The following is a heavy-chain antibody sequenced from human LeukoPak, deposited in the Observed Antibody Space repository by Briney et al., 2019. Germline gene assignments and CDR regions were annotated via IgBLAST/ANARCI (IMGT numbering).Heavy chain of an antibody. D-gene: IGHD1-26*01. J-gene: IGHJ3*02. CDR1: GYTFTSYY. V-gene: IGHV1-46*01. CDR2: INSSGGGT. CDR3: ARERGGSSDAFDI. Sequence: ASVKVSCKASGYTFTSYYMHWVRQAPGQGLEWMGVINSSGGGTTYAQKFQGRVSMTRDTSTSTVYMELSSLRSEDTAVYYCARERGGSSDAFDIWGQGTMVTVSS.